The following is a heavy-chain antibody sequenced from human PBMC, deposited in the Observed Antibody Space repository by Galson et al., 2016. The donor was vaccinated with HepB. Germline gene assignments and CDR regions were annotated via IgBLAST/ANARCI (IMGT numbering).Heavy chain of an antibody. Sequence: CAASGFAFSKYPAHWVRQPPGKGLQYVSLITNEGHNTYYADSVKGRFTISRDNSKNILFLHMAGLRVEDTAVYYCVTPSPVYFGDAGHYNFGMDVWGRGTAVTVSS. CDR3: VTPSPVYFGDAGHYNFGMDV. J-gene: IGHJ6*02. CDR2: ITNEGHNT. CDR1: GFAFSKYP. V-gene: IGHV3-64*04. D-gene: IGHD3-9*01.